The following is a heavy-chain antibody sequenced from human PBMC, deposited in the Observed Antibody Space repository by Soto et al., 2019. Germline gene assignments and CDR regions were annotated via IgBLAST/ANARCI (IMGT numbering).Heavy chain of an antibody. Sequence: QVQLVQSGAEVQKPGTSVKVSCKASGYTFSDYYLHWVRQAPGQGLEWMGWISPKSGGTHFAPKFEGRVTLTTDTSISTAFMEVSRLSSDDTAVYYCGRQIAPRSVYIDLWGQGTLVTVSS. CDR2: ISPKSGGT. V-gene: IGHV1-2*02. CDR3: GRQIAPRSVYIDL. CDR1: GYTFSDYY. D-gene: IGHD6-6*01. J-gene: IGHJ4*02.